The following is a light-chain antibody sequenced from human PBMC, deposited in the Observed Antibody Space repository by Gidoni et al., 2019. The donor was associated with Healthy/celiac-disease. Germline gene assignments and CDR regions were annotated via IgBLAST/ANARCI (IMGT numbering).Light chain of an antibody. CDR2: WAS. CDR1: QSVLYSPNNKNY. V-gene: IGKV4-1*01. CDR3: QQYYSTPPT. Sequence: DIVMTQSPDSLAVSLGERATINCKSSQSVLYSPNNKNYLAWYQQKPGQPPKLLIYWASTRESGVPDRFSGSGSGTDFTLTISSLQAEDVAVYYCQQYYSTPPTFXQXTRLEIK. J-gene: IGKJ5*01.